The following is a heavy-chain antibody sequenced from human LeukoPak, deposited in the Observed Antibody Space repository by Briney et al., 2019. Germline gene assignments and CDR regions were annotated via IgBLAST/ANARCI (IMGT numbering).Heavy chain of an antibody. Sequence: KPSETLSLTCTVSSGSISSYDWSWIRQPAGKGLEWIGRIYTSGSPNYNPSLKSRVTMSVDTSKNQFSLQLTSVTAADTAVYYCARGDYGSGAYLWGSWGQGILVTVSP. CDR1: SGSISSYD. V-gene: IGHV4-4*07. D-gene: IGHD3-10*01. CDR3: ARGDYGSGAYLWGS. CDR2: IYTSGSP. J-gene: IGHJ5*02.